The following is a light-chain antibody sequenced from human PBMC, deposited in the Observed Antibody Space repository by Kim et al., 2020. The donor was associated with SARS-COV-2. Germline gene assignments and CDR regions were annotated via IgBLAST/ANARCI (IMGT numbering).Light chain of an antibody. CDR1: ALGDKY. V-gene: IGLV3-1*01. Sequence: VSPRPTASVTCAGDALGDKYACWCQQKPGQSPVLVIYQDSKRPSGIPERFSGSNSGNTATLTISGTQAMDEADYYCQAWDSSTYVFGTGTKVTVL. J-gene: IGLJ1*01. CDR3: QAWDSSTYV. CDR2: QDS.